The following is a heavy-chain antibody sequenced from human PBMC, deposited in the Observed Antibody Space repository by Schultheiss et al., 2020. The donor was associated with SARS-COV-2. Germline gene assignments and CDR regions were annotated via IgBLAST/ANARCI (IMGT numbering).Heavy chain of an antibody. V-gene: IGHV4-34*01. D-gene: IGHD6-19*01. J-gene: IGHJ4*02. Sequence: GSLRLSCAVYGGSFSGYYWSWIRQPPGKGLEWIGEINHSGSTNYNPSLKSRVTISVDTSKNQFSLKLSSVTAADTAVYYCARSKRGIAVAGRGYFDYWGQGTLVTVSS. CDR1: GGSFSGYY. CDR3: ARSKRGIAVAGRGYFDY. CDR2: INHSGST.